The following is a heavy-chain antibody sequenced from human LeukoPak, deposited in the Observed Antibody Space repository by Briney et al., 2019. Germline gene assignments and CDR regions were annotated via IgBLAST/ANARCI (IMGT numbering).Heavy chain of an antibody. V-gene: IGHV3-11*01. D-gene: IGHD3-22*01. CDR2: ITSSSSTI. CDR1: GFTFSDYY. Sequence: GGSLRLSCAASGFTFSDYYMSWIRQAPGKGLEWVSYITSSSSTIYYADSVKGRFTISRDNAKNSLYLQMNSLRAEDTAVYYCARQMYYYDSSGFDYWGQGTLVTVSS. J-gene: IGHJ4*02. CDR3: ARQMYYYDSSGFDY.